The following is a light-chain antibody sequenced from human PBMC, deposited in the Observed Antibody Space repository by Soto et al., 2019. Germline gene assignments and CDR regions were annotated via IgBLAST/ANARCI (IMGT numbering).Light chain of an antibody. CDR2: EVS. CDR3: SSYTSSSTLPYV. V-gene: IGLV2-14*01. CDR1: SSDVGGYNY. Sequence: QSGLAPPASVSWSPGQSITSSCTGTSSDVGGYNYVSWYQQHPGKAPKLMIYEVSNRPSGVSNRFSGSKSGNTASLTISGLQAEDEAGYYCSSYTSSSTLPYVFGTGTK. J-gene: IGLJ1*01.